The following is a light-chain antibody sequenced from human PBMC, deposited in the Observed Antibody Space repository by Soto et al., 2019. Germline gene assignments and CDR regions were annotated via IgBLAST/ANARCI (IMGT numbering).Light chain of an antibody. Sequence: ETVLKESPGTVSLTPGERATLSCRASQSVSSSYLAWYQPKPGQAPRLLIFGASNRATGVPDRFSGSGSGTDFTLAISRLEPEDFAVYYCQQRSNWPPLTFGGGTKVDI. CDR3: QQRSNWPPLT. CDR1: QSVSSSY. V-gene: IGKV3D-20*02. CDR2: GAS. J-gene: IGKJ4*01.